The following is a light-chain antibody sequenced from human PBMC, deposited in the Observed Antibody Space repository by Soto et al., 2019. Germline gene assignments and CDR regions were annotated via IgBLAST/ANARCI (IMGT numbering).Light chain of an antibody. CDR2: DVS. CDR1: SSDVGGYDY. Sequence: QSALTQPRSVSGSPGQSVTISCTGTSSDVGGYDYVSWYQQHPGKAPKFMIYDVSKRPSGVPHRFSGSKSGNTASLTISGLQAEDEADYYCCSYAGSNTYVFGTGTKVTVL. CDR3: CSYAGSNTYV. V-gene: IGLV2-11*01. J-gene: IGLJ1*01.